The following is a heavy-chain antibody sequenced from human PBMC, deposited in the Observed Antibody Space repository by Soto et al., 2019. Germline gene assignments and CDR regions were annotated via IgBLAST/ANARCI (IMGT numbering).Heavy chain of an antibody. CDR2: ISAYNGNT. CDR1: GYTFTSYG. D-gene: IGHD4-17*01. J-gene: IGHJ5*02. CDR3: ARDPAAVTLTTSNWFDP. V-gene: IGHV1-18*01. Sequence: GASVKVSCKASGYTFTSYGISWVRQAPGQGLEWMGWISAYNGNTNYAQKLQGRVTMTTDTSTSTAYMELRSLRSDDTAVYYCARDPAAVTLTTSNWFDPWGQGTLVTVSS.